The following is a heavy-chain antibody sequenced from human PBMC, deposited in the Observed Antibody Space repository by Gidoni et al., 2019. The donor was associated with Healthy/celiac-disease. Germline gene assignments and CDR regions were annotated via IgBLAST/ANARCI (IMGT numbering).Heavy chain of an antibody. D-gene: IGHD6-13*01. Sequence: QLQLQESGPGLVKPSETLSLTCTFSGCSIRSSSYYWGWIRQPPGKGLEWIGSIYYSGSTYYNPSLKSRVTISVDTSKNQCSLKLSSVTAADTAVYYCARLEEQLVLDYWGQGTLVTVSS. CDR3: ARLEEQLVLDY. J-gene: IGHJ4*02. CDR1: GCSIRSSSYY. CDR2: IYYSGST. V-gene: IGHV4-39*01.